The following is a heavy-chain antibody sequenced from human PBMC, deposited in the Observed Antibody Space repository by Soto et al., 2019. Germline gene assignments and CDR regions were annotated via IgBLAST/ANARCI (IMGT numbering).Heavy chain of an antibody. Sequence: QVQLQQWGAGLLKPSETLSLTCAVYGGSFSGYYWSWIRQPPGKGLEWIGEINHSGSTNYNPSLRGGVTIPVAPPKTRFSLKLGLVTAADPAVNSWAKRNGGSRAFAPWGQGTRVTVSS. CDR3: AKRNGGSRAFAP. CDR2: INHSGST. J-gene: IGHJ5*02. D-gene: IGHD7-27*01. V-gene: IGHV4-34*01. CDR1: GGSFSGYY.